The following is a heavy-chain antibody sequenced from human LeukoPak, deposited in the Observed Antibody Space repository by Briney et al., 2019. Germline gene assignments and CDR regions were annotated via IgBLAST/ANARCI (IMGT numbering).Heavy chain of an antibody. D-gene: IGHD2-2*01. CDR2: ISGSGGST. CDR3: AKAVGIWPGLVVKSYFDY. V-gene: IGHV3-23*01. CDR1: GFTFSSYA. Sequence: GGSLRLSCAASGFTFSSYAMSWVRQAPGKGLEWVSAISGSGGSTYYADCVKGGFTISRENSKNTLYLQMNSLRAEDTAVYYYAKAVGIWPGLVVKSYFDYWGQGTLVTVSS. J-gene: IGHJ4*02.